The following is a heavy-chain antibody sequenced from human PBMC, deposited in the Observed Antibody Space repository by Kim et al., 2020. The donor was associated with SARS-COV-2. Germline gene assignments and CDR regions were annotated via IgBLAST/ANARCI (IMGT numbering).Heavy chain of an antibody. CDR3: ARDVVGAKANAFDI. J-gene: IGHJ3*02. CDR1: GYTFTSYG. CDR2: ISDYNGNT. D-gene: IGHD1-26*01. V-gene: IGHV1-18*04. Sequence: ASVKVSCKASGYTFTSYGISWVRQAPGQGLEWMGWISDYNGNTNYAQKLQGRVTMTTDTSTSTAYMELRSLRSDDTAVYYCARDVVGAKANAFDIWGQGTMVTVSS.